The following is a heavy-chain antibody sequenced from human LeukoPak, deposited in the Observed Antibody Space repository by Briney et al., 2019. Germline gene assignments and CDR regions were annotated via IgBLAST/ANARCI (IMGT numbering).Heavy chain of an antibody. CDR1: GGSFSGYY. Sequence: SSETLSLTCAVYGGSFSGYYWSRIRQPPGKGLEWIGEINHSGSTNYNPSLKSRVTISVDTSKNQFSLKLSSVTAADTAVYYCARGYPYGDYRYFDYWGQGTLVTVSS. V-gene: IGHV4-34*01. CDR2: INHSGST. J-gene: IGHJ4*02. D-gene: IGHD4-17*01. CDR3: ARGYPYGDYRYFDY.